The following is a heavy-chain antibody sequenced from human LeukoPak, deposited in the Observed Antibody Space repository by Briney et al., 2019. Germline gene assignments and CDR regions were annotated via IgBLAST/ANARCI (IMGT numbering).Heavy chain of an antibody. J-gene: IGHJ4*02. CDR3: ARGRITMIVVVYPYYFDY. V-gene: IGHV3-53*01. Sequence: PGGSLRLSCAASGFTVSSNYMSWVRQAPGKGLEWVSVIYSGGSTYYADSVKGRFTISRDNSKNTLYLQVNSLRAEDTAVYYCARGRITMIVVVYPYYFDYWGQGTLVTVSS. CDR1: GFTVSSNY. D-gene: IGHD3-22*01. CDR2: IYSGGST.